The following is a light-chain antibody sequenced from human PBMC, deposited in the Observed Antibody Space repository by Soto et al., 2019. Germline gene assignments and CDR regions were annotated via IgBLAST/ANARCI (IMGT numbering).Light chain of an antibody. V-gene: IGKV3-20*01. Sequence: EIVLTHSPGTLSFSPWQIATLSFSSSQRLIGSDISWYQQKPGQAPKFLIYGVSSRATGIPDRFSGSGSGKDFTLTIRRLEPEDFAVYHCQQYGSSPLITFGQGTRLEIK. CDR2: GVS. CDR3: QQYGSSPLIT. J-gene: IGKJ5*01. CDR1: QRLIGSD.